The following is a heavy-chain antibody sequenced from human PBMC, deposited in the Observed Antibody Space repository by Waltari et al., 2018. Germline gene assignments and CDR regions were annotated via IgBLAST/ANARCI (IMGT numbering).Heavy chain of an antibody. CDR2: INPNSGGT. Sequence: QVQLVQSGAEVKKPGASVKVSCKASGYTFTGYYMHWVRQAPGQGLEWMGRINPNSGGTNYAQKFQGRVTMTRDTSISTAYMELSRLRSDDKAVYYCARELEDCSSTSCYPKFDPWGQGTLVTVSS. CDR3: ARELEDCSSTSCYPKFDP. D-gene: IGHD2-2*01. J-gene: IGHJ5*02. V-gene: IGHV1-2*06. CDR1: GYTFTGYY.